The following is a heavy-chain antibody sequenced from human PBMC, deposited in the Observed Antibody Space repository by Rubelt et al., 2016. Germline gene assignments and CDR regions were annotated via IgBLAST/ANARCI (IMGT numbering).Heavy chain of an antibody. CDR2: TYYSRST. Sequence: QVQLQESGPGLVKPSPTLSLTCTVSGGSISSYYWSWIRQPPGKGLEWIGYTYYSRSTNYNPSLKSRVTISVDTSKNQLSLSLGSVTAADTAVYYCARGSRVGPTGDCWGQGTLVTVSS. D-gene: IGHD1-26*01. J-gene: IGHJ4*02. V-gene: IGHV4-59*08. CDR3: ARGSRVGPTGDC. CDR1: GGSISSYY.